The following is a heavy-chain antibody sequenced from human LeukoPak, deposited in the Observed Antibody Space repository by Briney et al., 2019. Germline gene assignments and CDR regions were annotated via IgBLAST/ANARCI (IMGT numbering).Heavy chain of an antibody. V-gene: IGHV1-69*04. CDR3: ARDRIAVAGTLDY. D-gene: IGHD6-19*01. CDR2: IIPILGIA. CDR1: GGTFSSYA. J-gene: IGHJ4*02. Sequence: SVKVSCKASGGTFSSYAISWVRQAPGQGLEWMGRIIPILGIANYAQKFQGRVTITADKSTSTAYMELSSLRSEDTAVYYCARDRIAVAGTLDYWGQGTLVAVSS.